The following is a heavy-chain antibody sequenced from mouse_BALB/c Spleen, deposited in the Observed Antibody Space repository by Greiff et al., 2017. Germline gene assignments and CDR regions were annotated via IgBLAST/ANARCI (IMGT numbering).Heavy chain of an antibody. V-gene: IGHV14-3*02. D-gene: IGHD2-10*01. Sequence: VQLKESGAELVKPGASVKLSCTASGFNIKDTYMHWVKQRPEQGLEWIGRIDPANGNTKYDPKFQGKATITADTSSNTAYLQLSSLTSEDTAVYYCASYYGNYDYAMDYWGQGTSVTVSS. CDR3: ASYYGNYDYAMDY. CDR1: GFNIKDTY. CDR2: IDPANGNT. J-gene: IGHJ4*01.